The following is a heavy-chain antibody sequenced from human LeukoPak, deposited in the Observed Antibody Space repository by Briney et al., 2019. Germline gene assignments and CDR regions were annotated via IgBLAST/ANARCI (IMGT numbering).Heavy chain of an antibody. CDR2: ISDGGGRT. Sequence: PGGSLRLSCAASGFTFSNYAMSWVRQAPGKGLEWVSGISDGGGRTYYADSVKGRFTISRDNSKNTLYLQMNSLRAEDTAVYHCAKIMRVGSGWPFDYWGQGTLVTVSS. D-gene: IGHD6-19*01. CDR1: GFTFSNYA. V-gene: IGHV3-23*01. CDR3: AKIMRVGSGWPFDY. J-gene: IGHJ4*02.